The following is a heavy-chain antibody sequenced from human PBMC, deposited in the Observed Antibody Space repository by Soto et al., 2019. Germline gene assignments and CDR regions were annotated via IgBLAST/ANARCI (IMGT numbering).Heavy chain of an antibody. CDR3: ARGGWLQFGMLDY. J-gene: IGHJ4*02. CDR2: ISYDGSNK. D-gene: IGHD5-12*01. Sequence: QVQLVESGGGVVQPGRSLRLSCAASGFTFSSYAMHWVRQAPGKGLEWVAVISYDGSNKYYADSVKGRFTISRDNSKNTLYLQMNSLRAEDTAVYYCARGGWLQFGMLDYWGQGTLVTVSS. CDR1: GFTFSSYA. V-gene: IGHV3-30-3*01.